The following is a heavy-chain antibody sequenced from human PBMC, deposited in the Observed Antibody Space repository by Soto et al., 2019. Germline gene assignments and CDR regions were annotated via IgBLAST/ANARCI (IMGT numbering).Heavy chain of an antibody. V-gene: IGHV5-51*01. D-gene: IGHD6-6*01. Sequence: GESLKISCKGSGYSFTSYWIGWVRQMPGKGLEWMGIIYPGDSDTRYSPSFQGQVTISADKSISTAYLQWSSLKASDTAMYYCARMRGSGYRRSSDNYGLDVWGQGTTVTVSS. CDR3: ARMRGSGYRRSSDNYGLDV. J-gene: IGHJ6*02. CDR1: GYSFTSYW. CDR2: IYPGDSDT.